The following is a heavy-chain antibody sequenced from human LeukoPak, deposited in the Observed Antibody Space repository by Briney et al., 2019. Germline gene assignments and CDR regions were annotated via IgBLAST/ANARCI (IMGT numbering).Heavy chain of an antibody. CDR2: IKQDGSEK. D-gene: IGHD3-3*01. J-gene: IGHJ6*03. CDR3: ATEESEPTEGKYYDFWSGYSHYYYYYMDV. V-gene: IGHV3-7*01. Sequence: GGSLRLSCAASGFTFSSYWMNWVRQAPGKGLEWVANIKQDGSEKYYADSVKGRFTISRDNSKNTLYLQMNSLRAEDTAVYYCATEESEPTEGKYYDFWSGYSHYYYYYMDVWGKGTTVTVSS. CDR1: GFTFSSYW.